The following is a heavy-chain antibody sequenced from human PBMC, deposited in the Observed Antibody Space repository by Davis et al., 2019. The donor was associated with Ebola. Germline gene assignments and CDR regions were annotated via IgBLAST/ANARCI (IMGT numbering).Heavy chain of an antibody. Sequence: PGGSLRLSCAASGFTFSSHSMNWVRQAPGKGLEWVSYISSSGDMTQYADAVKGRFTISRDNAKNSVYLQMNSLRDEDTAVYYCARDALTTFYYYGMDVWGQGTTVTVSS. CDR1: GFTFSSHS. CDR3: ARDALTTFYYYGMDV. J-gene: IGHJ6*02. D-gene: IGHD1-14*01. V-gene: IGHV3-48*02. CDR2: ISSSGDMT.